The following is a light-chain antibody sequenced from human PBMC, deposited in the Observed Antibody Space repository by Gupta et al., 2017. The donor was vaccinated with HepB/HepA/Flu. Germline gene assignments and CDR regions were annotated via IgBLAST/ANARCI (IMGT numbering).Light chain of an antibody. CDR3: IQASQFPYT. CDR2: RIS. V-gene: IGKV2-24*01. Sequence: DIVMTQHPLSLPVTLGQPASISCRSSQSLVYNDGNTYLNWLQQRPGQPPRLLIYRISNRFSGVPDRFSGSGTGTDFTLKISSVEAEDVGIYYCIQASQFPYTFGQGTKLEIK. J-gene: IGKJ2*01. CDR1: QSLVYNDGNTY.